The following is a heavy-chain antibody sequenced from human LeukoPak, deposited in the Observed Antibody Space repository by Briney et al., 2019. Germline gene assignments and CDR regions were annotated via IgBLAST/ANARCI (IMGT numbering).Heavy chain of an antibody. D-gene: IGHD2-2*01. CDR3: AKEAAGSARNYFDY. CDR1: GFTFSSCA. Sequence: GGSLGLSCVASGFTFSSCAMSWVRQAPGKGLGWVSTISGSGGSTSYAVSVKGRFTISRDNSKNTLHLQMNSLRAEDTAVYYCAKEAAGSARNYFDYWGQGTLVTVSS. J-gene: IGHJ4*02. CDR2: ISGSGGST. V-gene: IGHV3-23*01.